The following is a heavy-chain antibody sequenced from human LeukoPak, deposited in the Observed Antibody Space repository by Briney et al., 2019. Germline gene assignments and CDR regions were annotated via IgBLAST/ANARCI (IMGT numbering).Heavy chain of an antibody. CDR2: MNPNSGNT. Sequence: GESLKISCKGSGYTFTSYDINWVRQATGQGLEWMRRMNPNSGNTGYAQKFQGRVTMTRNTSISTAYMELSSLRSEDTAVYYCARAWGGLDYYYGMDLWGQGTTVTVSS. D-gene: IGHD7-27*01. CDR1: GYTFTSYD. J-gene: IGHJ6*02. V-gene: IGHV1-8*01. CDR3: ARAWGGLDYYYGMDL.